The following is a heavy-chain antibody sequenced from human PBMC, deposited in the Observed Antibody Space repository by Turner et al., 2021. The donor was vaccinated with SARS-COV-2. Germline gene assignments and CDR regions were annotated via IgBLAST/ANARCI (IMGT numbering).Heavy chain of an antibody. Sequence: QVQLVESGGGVVQPGRSLRLSCSASGFTFRSYGMHWVRKAPGKGLEWVAVIWNDGSNKFYADSVKGRFTISRDNSKNTLYLQMNSLRAEDTAVYYCARHSLGYCRGGSCFSEDDYFDYWGQGTLVTVSS. D-gene: IGHD2-15*01. CDR1: GFTFRSYG. CDR3: ARHSLGYCRGGSCFSEDDYFDY. V-gene: IGHV3-33*01. CDR2: IWNDGSNK. J-gene: IGHJ4*02.